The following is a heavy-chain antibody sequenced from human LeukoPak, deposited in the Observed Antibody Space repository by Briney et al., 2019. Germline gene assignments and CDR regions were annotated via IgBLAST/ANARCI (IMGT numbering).Heavy chain of an antibody. CDR1: VYTFTSYY. D-gene: IGHD6-19*01. Sequence: ASVKVSCKASVYTFTSYYMHWVRQAPGHGLEWMGIMNTSVSSTTYAQNFQGRVTMTRDTSTSTVYMELSSLGPEDTAVYFCARGYSSGWWEGYYFDYWGQGTLVTVSS. V-gene: IGHV1-46*01. CDR2: MNTSVSST. J-gene: IGHJ4*02. CDR3: ARGYSSGWWEGYYFDY.